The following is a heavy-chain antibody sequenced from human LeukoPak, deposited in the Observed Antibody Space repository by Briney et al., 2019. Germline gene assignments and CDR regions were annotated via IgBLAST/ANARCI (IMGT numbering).Heavy chain of an antibody. CDR1: RFTFSSYS. J-gene: IGHJ6*02. CDR3: ARIVLTPPYGMDV. Sequence: GGSLRLSCVASRFTFSSYSMTWVRRAPGTGLEWVSSISFGGGHIFYTDSVKGRFTISRDDSKNSLYPEMNSLRAEDTAVYFCARIVLTPPYGMDVWGQGTTVTVSS. V-gene: IGHV3-21*01. CDR2: ISFGGGHI. D-gene: IGHD2/OR15-2a*01.